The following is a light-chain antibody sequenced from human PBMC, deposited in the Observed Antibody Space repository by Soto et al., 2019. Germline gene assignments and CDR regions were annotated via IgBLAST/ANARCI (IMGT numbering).Light chain of an antibody. CDR1: SSDIGGYNY. Sequence: QSVLTQPASVSGSPGQSITISCTGTSSDIGGYNYVSWYQQYPGKAPEVLIYEVNNRPSGVSNRFSGSKSGNTASLTIFGLQAGDEADYYCSSYASSDTLVFGGGTKLTVL. CDR3: SSYASSDTLV. J-gene: IGLJ2*01. CDR2: EVN. V-gene: IGLV2-14*03.